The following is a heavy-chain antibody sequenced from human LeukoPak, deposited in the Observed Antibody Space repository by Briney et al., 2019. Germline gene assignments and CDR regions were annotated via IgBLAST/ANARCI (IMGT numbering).Heavy chain of an antibody. CDR3: ARYGHFFDK. V-gene: IGHV4-59*01. CDR2: IYYSGST. D-gene: IGHD3-3*02. CDR1: GGSISSYY. J-gene: IGHJ4*02. Sequence: SESLSLTCTVSGGSISSYYWSWIRQPPGKGLEWIGYIYYSGSTNYNLSPKSRVTISVDTSKNQFSLKLSAVTAADTAVYYCARYGHFFDKWGQGTLVTVSS.